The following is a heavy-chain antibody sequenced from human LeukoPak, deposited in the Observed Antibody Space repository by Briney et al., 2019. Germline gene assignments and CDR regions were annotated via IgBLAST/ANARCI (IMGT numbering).Heavy chain of an antibody. Sequence: GRSLRLSCAASGFTFSSYGMHWVRQAPGKGLEWVSVIYSGGSTYYADSVKGRFTISRDNSKNTLYLQMNSLRAEDTAVYYCARDLRYYDSSGYHNWFDPWGQGTLVTVSS. CDR3: ARDLRYYDSSGYHNWFDP. CDR2: IYSGGST. V-gene: IGHV3-53*01. D-gene: IGHD3-22*01. CDR1: GFTFSSYG. J-gene: IGHJ5*02.